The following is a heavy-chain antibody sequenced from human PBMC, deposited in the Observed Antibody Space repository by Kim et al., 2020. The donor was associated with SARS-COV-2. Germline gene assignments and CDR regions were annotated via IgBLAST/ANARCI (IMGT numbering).Heavy chain of an antibody. Sequence: GGSLRLSCAASGFTFSSYPMSWVRQALGKGLEWVSSLSESGDSTYYADSVKGRFTISRDNPKNTLSLQMHSRRAEDSAVYYCATRYNFADGSWGQGTLVTVSS. CDR2: LSESGDST. J-gene: IGHJ5*02. CDR1: GFTFSSYP. CDR3: ATRYNFADGS. V-gene: IGHV3-23*01. D-gene: IGHD1-1*01.